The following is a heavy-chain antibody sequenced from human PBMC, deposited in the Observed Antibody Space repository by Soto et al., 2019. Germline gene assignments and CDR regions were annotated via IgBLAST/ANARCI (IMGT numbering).Heavy chain of an antibody. J-gene: IGHJ6*02. D-gene: IGHD3-3*01. V-gene: IGHV4-59*01. Sequence: SETLSLTCTVSGGSLSSYYWTWIRQSPGKGLEWIGYVYFSGNTNYNPSLKSRVTISIDTSKNQFSLRLASVTAADTALYYCARAKAYYDFWSGYYSDYYYYGMDVWGQGTTVTVSS. CDR3: ARAKAYYDFWSGYYSDYYYYGMDV. CDR1: GGSLSSYY. CDR2: VYFSGNT.